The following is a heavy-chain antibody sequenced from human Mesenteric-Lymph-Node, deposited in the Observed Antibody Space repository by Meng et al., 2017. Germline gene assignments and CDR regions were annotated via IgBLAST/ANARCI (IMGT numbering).Heavy chain of an antibody. CDR3: GTLKYTSGFYGPAY. J-gene: IGHJ4*02. CDR1: GYTFPRYP. D-gene: IGHD6-19*01. Sequence: VLSVQAGSEFKKPGASVKVSCKSSGYTFPRYPMNWVRQSPAQGLEWMGWISTNTGNTTYAQGFTGRFVFSVDSSVSTAYLQISSLKAEDTAVYYCGTLKYTSGFYGPAYWGQGALVTVSS. CDR2: ISTNTGNT. V-gene: IGHV7-4-1*02.